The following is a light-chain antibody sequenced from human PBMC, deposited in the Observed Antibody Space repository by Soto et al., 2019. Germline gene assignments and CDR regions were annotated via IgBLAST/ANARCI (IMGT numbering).Light chain of an antibody. CDR3: QRYDSLRT. CDR2: GAS. Sequence: EIVLTQSPGTLSLSPGETATLSCRASQTVNSDYLAWFQQKPGQAPRLLIYGASNRATGIPDRFSGSGSGTDFTLTITRLEPEDFAMYYCQRYDSLRTFGQGTKV. CDR1: QTVNSDY. J-gene: IGKJ1*01. V-gene: IGKV3-20*01.